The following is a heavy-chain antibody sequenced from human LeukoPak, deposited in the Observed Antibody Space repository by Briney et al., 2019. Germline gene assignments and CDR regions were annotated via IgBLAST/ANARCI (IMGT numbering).Heavy chain of an antibody. CDR1: GFTFSRSG. J-gene: IGHJ3*02. CDR2: IGYDGSKI. D-gene: IGHD3-16*01. CDR3: AKEGRGGFDI. Sequence: GGSLRLSCAASGFTFSRSGMHWVRQAPGKGLEGVTFIGYDGSKIYYADSVKGRFTISRDNSKNTLYLQMNSLRPEDTAVYYCAKEGRGGFDIWGQGTMVTVSS. V-gene: IGHV3-30*02.